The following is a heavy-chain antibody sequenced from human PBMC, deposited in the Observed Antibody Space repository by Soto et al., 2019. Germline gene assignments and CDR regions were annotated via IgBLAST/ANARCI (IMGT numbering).Heavy chain of an antibody. Sequence: EVQLLESGGGLVQPGESLRLSCAASGFIFNNYAMSWVRKAPGKGLEWVSSISGSGGSTYYADSVKGRFTISRDNSKNTLYLQMNSLIAEDTAIYYCAKGELGTDYLGQGTLVTVSS. V-gene: IGHV3-23*01. J-gene: IGHJ4*02. CDR1: GFIFNNYA. D-gene: IGHD1-7*01. CDR3: AKGELGTDY. CDR2: ISGSGGST.